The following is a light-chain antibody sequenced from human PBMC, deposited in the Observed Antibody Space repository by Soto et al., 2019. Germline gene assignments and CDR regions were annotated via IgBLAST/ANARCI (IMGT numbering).Light chain of an antibody. V-gene: IGLV2-14*03. CDR2: DVS. J-gene: IGLJ1*01. CDR1: SNDVGGYNY. Sequence: QSALTQPASVSGSPGQSITISCTGTSNDVGGYNYVSWYQQHPGKAPKLMIYDVSNRPSGVSNRFSGSKSANTASLTISGLQIEDESDYYCSSYTGSSTYVFGTGTKVTVL. CDR3: SSYTGSSTYV.